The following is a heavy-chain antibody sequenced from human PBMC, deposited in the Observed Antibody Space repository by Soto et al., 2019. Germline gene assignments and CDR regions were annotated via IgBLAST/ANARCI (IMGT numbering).Heavy chain of an antibody. CDR1: GGTFSSYA. D-gene: IGHD3-22*01. J-gene: IGHJ3*02. CDR3: ARDRGYYYDSSGYYRGYAFDI. V-gene: IGHV1-69*06. Sequence: SVKVSCKASGGTFSSYAISWVRQAPGQGLEWMGGIIPIFGTANYAQKFQGRVTITADKSRSTAYMELSSLRSEDTAGYYCARDRGYYYDSSGYYRGYAFDIWG. CDR2: IIPIFGTA.